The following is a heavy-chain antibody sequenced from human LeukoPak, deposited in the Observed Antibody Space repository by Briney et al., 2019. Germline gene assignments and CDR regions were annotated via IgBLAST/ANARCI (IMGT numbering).Heavy chain of an antibody. CDR2: ISGSDGRT. V-gene: IGHV3-23*01. D-gene: IGHD6-6*01. CDR3: AKRLNDSSSDNAVRGAFTY. CDR1: GFTFSGYS. Sequence: GGSLRLSCAASGFTFSGYSMSWVRQAPGKGLEWVSAISGSDGRTYSADSVKGRFTISRDNSKNTLSLQMNRLRAEDTAVYYCAKRLNDSSSDNAVRGAFTYSGQGTLVTVSS. J-gene: IGHJ4*02.